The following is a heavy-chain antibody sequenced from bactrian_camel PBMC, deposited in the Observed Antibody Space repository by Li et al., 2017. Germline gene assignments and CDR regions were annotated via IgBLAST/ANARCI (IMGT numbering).Heavy chain of an antibody. J-gene: IGHJ4*01. CDR1: GFPFSTYG. CDR2: INNGGGST. CDR3: ARGGFNWAFGN. Sequence: VQLVESGGGLVQPGGSLRLSCAASGFPFSTYGMSWIRQAPGKGLEWVSRINNGGGSTYYADSLKGRFTISRDNAKNTLYLQLNSLQTEDTAMYYCARGGFNWAFGNCGQGTQVTVS. V-gene: IGHV3S31*01. D-gene: IGHD8*01.